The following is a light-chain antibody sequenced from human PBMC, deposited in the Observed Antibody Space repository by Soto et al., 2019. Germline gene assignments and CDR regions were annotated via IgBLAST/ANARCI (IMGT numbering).Light chain of an antibody. Sequence: EIVLTQSPGTLSLSPGERATLSCRASQSASSSYLAWYQQKPGQAPRLLIYGASSRATSIPDRFSGSGSGTDFTLTISRLAPEDFAVYYCQQYVSSGIFTFGPGTKVDIK. CDR2: GAS. CDR3: QQYVSSGIFT. J-gene: IGKJ3*01. V-gene: IGKV3-20*01. CDR1: QSASSSY.